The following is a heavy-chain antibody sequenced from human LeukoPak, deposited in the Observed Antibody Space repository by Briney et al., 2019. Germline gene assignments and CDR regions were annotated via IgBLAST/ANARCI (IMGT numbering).Heavy chain of an antibody. CDR1: GFTVSSNY. CDR3: ARDISSGYYDAFDI. CDR2: IYSDGST. J-gene: IGHJ3*02. V-gene: IGHV3-66*01. Sequence: PGGSLRLSCAASGFTVSSNYMSWVRQAPGKGLEWVSFIYSDGSTYYADSVKGRFTISRDNSKNTLYLQMNSLRAEDTAVYYCARDISSGYYDAFDIWGQGTMVTVSS. D-gene: IGHD3-22*01.